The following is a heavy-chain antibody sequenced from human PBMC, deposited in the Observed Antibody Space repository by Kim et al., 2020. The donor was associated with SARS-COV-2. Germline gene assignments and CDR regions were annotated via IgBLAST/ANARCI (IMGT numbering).Heavy chain of an antibody. D-gene: IGHD3-9*01. Sequence: GGSLRLSCAASGFTFSSYAMSWVRQAPGKGLEWVSAISGSGGSTYYADSVKGRFTISRDNSKNTLYLQMNSLRAEDTAVYYCAKDRGLRYFVEGGSYGMDVWGQGTTVTVSS. CDR1: GFTFSSYA. CDR3: AKDRGLRYFVEGGSYGMDV. V-gene: IGHV3-23*01. CDR2: ISGSGGST. J-gene: IGHJ6*02.